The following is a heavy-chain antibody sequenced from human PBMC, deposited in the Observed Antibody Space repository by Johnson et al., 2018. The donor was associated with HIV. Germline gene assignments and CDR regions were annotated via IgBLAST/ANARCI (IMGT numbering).Heavy chain of an antibody. Sequence: EQLVESGGGLVKPGGSLRLSCAASGFTFGDYYMSWIRQAPGKGLEWVSGFSGSGGSTYYADSVRGRFTISRDNSKNMLFLQMNSLRAEDTAVYFCARLYASSWIEAFDIWGQGTMVTVSS. V-gene: IGHV3-23*04. CDR1: GFTFGDYY. CDR3: ARLYASSWIEAFDI. D-gene: IGHD6-13*01. J-gene: IGHJ3*02. CDR2: FSGSGGST.